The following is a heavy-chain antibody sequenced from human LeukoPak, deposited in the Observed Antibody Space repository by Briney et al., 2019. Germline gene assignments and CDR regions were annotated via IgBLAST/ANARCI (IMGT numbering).Heavy chain of an antibody. CDR2: IKTDGRST. J-gene: IGHJ3*02. Sequence: GGSLRLSCAAPGFTFSTYSMNWVRQAPGKGLVWVSRIKTDGRSTSYADSVKGRFTISRDNAKNSLYLQMNSLRAEDTAVYYCARIDAFDIWGQGTMVTVSS. CDR3: ARIDAFDI. V-gene: IGHV3-74*01. CDR1: GFTFSTYS.